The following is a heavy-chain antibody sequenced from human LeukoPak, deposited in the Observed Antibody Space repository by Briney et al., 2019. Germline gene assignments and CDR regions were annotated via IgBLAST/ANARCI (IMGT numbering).Heavy chain of an antibody. Sequence: GGSLRLSCVASGFTFSSYWMHWVRQAPGKGLVWVSRINTDGGTTTYADSVKGRFTISRDNAKNTLYLQMNSLRAEDTAVYYCARGSSLAYYVDVWGKGTTVTVSS. D-gene: IGHD3-16*02. CDR3: ARGSSLAYYVDV. CDR2: INTDGGTT. V-gene: IGHV3-74*01. CDR1: GFTFSSYW. J-gene: IGHJ6*03.